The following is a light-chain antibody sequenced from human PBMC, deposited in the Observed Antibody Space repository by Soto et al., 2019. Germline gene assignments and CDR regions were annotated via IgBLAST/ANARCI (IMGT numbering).Light chain of an antibody. CDR1: QSPLYSDGNTY. J-gene: IGKJ1*01. V-gene: IGKV2-30*01. CDR3: MQGTHWPWT. Sequence: DVVMTQSPLSLPVTLGQPASISCRSSQSPLYSDGNTYLSWFQQRPGRSPRRLIYKVSNRDSGVPDRFSGSGSGTDFTLKISRVEAEDVGVYYCMQGTHWPWTFGQGTKV. CDR2: KVS.